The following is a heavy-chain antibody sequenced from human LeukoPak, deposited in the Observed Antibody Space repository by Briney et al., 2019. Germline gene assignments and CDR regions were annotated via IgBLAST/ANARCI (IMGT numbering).Heavy chain of an antibody. V-gene: IGHV1-2*06. D-gene: IGHD6-19*01. CDR3: ARARVAVAGQERYYFDY. CDR1: GYTFTGYY. Sequence: ASVKVSCKASGYTFTGYYMHWVRQAPGQGLEWMGRINPNSGGTNYAQKFQGRVTMTRDTSISTAYMELSRLRSDGTAVYYCARARVAVAGQERYYFDYWGQGTPVTVSS. J-gene: IGHJ4*02. CDR2: INPNSGGT.